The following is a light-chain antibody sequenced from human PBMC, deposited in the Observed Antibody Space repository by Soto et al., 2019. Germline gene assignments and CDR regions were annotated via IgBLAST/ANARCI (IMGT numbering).Light chain of an antibody. Sequence: DIQVTQSTSTLSASVGDRVTITCRASQSINTWLAWFQQKPGRAPKVLISKASILETGVPSRFSGDESGPEFTLTISGLQIDDFATHFCHQLGAGFPCTFGQGTKVELK. CDR3: HQLGAGFPCT. V-gene: IGKV1-5*03. CDR2: KAS. J-gene: IGKJ1*01. CDR1: QSINTW.